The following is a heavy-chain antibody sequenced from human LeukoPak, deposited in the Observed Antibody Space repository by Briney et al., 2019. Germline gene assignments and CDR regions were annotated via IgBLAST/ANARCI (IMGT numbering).Heavy chain of an antibody. CDR3: AKDGFCSSTSCYPNHFDY. Sequence: GRSLRLSCAASGFTFSHYAMHWVRQAPGKGLEWVALISNDGSDKYYAASVRGRFTIFRDNSKNTLDLQMNSLRAEDTAVYYCAKDGFCSSTSCYPNHFDYWGQGTLVTVSS. CDR1: GFTFSHYA. V-gene: IGHV3-30*18. D-gene: IGHD2-2*01. J-gene: IGHJ4*02. CDR2: ISNDGSDK.